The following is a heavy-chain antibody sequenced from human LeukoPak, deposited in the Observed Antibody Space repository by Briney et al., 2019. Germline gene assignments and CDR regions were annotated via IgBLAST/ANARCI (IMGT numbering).Heavy chain of an antibody. CDR1: GGSISSSNW. CDR3: ASSYYGSGSLAI. Sequence: SGTLSLTCAVSGGSISSSNWWSWVRQPPGKGLEWIGEIYHSGSTNYNPSLKSRVTISVDKSKNQFALKLSSVTAADAAVYYCASSYYGSGSLAIWGQGTMVTVSS. D-gene: IGHD3-10*01. CDR2: IYHSGST. V-gene: IGHV4-4*02. J-gene: IGHJ3*02.